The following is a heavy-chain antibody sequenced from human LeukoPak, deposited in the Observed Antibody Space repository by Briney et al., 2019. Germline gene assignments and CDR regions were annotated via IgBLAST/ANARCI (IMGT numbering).Heavy chain of an antibody. V-gene: IGHV3-30-3*01. J-gene: IGHJ4*02. CDR3: ARSYGDSAPTDY. CDR2: ISYDGSNK. CDR1: GFTFSSYA. Sequence: GGSLRLSCAASGFTFSSYAMHWVRQVPGKGLEWVAVISYDGSNKYYADSVKGRFTISRDNSKNTLYLQMNSLRAEDTAVYYCARSYGDSAPTDYWGQGTLVTVSS. D-gene: IGHD4-17*01.